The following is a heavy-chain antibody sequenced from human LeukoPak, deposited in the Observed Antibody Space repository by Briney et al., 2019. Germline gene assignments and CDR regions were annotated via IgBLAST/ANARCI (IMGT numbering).Heavy chain of an antibody. D-gene: IGHD6-19*01. CDR1: GGSISNYH. CDR3: ARRDISSGWSFDY. J-gene: IGHJ4*02. V-gene: IGHV4-4*07. Sequence: SETLSLTCTVSGGSISNYHWSWIRQPAGKGLEWIGQIHTSGSTNYNPPLKSRVTMSIDTTEDQVSLTIRSVTAADTAFYYCARRDISSGWSFDYWGQGTLVTVSS. CDR2: IHTSGST.